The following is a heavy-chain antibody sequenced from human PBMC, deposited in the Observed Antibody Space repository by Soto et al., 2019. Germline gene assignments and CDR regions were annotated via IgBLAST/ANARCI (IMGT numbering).Heavy chain of an antibody. CDR2: IVVGSGNT. Sequence: SVKVSCKASGFTFTSSAVQWVRQARGQRLEWIGWIVVGSGNTNYAQKFQERVTITRDMSTSTAYMELSSLRSEDTAVYYCAAGQGITMIVGSYYGMDVWGQGTTVTVSS. V-gene: IGHV1-58*01. J-gene: IGHJ6*02. D-gene: IGHD3-22*01. CDR3: AAGQGITMIVGSYYGMDV. CDR1: GFTFTSSA.